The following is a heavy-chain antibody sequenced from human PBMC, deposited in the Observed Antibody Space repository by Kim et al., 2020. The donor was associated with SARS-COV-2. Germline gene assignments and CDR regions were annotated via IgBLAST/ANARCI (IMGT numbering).Heavy chain of an antibody. D-gene: IGHD3-9*01. Sequence: GGSLRLSCAASGFTFSSYAMSWVRQAPGKGLEWVSAISGSGGNSYYADSVKGRFTISRDNSKNTLYLQMNSLRAEDTAVYYCAKDRGLRYFDWLLFWYGFDYWGQGTLVTVSS. CDR3: AKDRGLRYFDWLLFWYGFDY. CDR2: ISGSGGNS. J-gene: IGHJ4*02. V-gene: IGHV3-23*01. CDR1: GFTFSSYA.